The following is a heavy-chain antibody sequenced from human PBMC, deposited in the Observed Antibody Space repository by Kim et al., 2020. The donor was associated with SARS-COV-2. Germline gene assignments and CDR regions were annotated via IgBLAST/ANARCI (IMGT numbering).Heavy chain of an antibody. D-gene: IGHD1-1*01. CDR1: GYTFTSYG. J-gene: IGHJ4*02. Sequence: ASVKVSCKASGYTFTSYGISWVRQAPGQGLEWMGWISAYNGNTNYAQKLQGRVTMTTDTSTSTAYMELRSLRSDDTAVYYCARDFIHPGQLEQPPLNYWGQGTLVTVSS. CDR2: ISAYNGNT. CDR3: ARDFIHPGQLEQPPLNY. V-gene: IGHV1-18*04.